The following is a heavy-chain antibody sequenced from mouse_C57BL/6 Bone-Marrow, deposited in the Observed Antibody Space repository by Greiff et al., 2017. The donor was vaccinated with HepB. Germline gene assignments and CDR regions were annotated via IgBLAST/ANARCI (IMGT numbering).Heavy chain of an antibody. CDR1: GYSFTGYY. Sequence: VQLQQSGPELVKPGASVKISCKASGYSFTGYYMNWVKQSPEKSLEWIGEINPSTGGTTYNQKFKAKATLTVDKSSSTAYMQLKSLTSEDSAVYCCARPDVWGTGTTVTVSS. V-gene: IGHV1-42*01. CDR3: ARPDV. J-gene: IGHJ1*03. CDR2: INPSTGGT.